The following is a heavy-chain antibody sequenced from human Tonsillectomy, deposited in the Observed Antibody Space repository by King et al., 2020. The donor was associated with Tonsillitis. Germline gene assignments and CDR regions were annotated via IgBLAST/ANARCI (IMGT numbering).Heavy chain of an antibody. CDR1: GFTFDDYA. CDR2: ISGDGGKT. D-gene: IGHD3-10*01. Sequence: EVQLVESGGGVVQPGGSLRLSCATSGFTFDDYAMHWVRQAPGKGLEWVSLISGDGGKTFYTDSVKGRFTISRDNSKNSLYLQMNSLRTEDTALYYCVKDDQFGQTGYHYMDVWGKGTTVTVSS. CDR3: VKDDQFGQTGYHYMDV. J-gene: IGHJ6*03. V-gene: IGHV3-43*02.